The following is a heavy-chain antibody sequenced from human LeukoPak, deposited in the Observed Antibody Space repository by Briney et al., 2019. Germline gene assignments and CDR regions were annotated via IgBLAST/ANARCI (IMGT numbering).Heavy chain of an antibody. Sequence: SVKVSCKASGGTFSSYAISWVRQAPGQGLEWMGRIIPILGIANYAQKFQGRVTITADKSTSTAYMELSSLRSEDTAVYYCARDILTGYASSYYYGMDVWGQGTTVTVTS. CDR1: GGTFSSYA. CDR3: ARDILTGYASSYYYGMDV. J-gene: IGHJ6*02. V-gene: IGHV1-69*04. CDR2: IIPILGIA. D-gene: IGHD3-9*01.